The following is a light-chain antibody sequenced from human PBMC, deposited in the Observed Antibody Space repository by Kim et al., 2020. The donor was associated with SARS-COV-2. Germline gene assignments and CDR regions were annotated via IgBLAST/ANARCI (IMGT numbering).Light chain of an antibody. CDR2: DVS. Sequence: GQSITISCTGTSSDVGGYNYVSWYQQHPGKAPQLMIYDVSYRPSGISNRFSGSKSGNTASLTISGLQAEDEADYYCSSYTSSDTLAFGGGTKLTVL. J-gene: IGLJ3*02. V-gene: IGLV2-14*03. CDR3: SSYTSSDTLA. CDR1: SSDVGGYNY.